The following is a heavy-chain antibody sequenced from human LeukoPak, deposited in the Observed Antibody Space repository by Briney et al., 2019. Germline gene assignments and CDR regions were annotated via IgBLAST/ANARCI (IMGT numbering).Heavy chain of an antibody. J-gene: IGHJ5*02. CDR3: AREIVGTHKSRFDP. CDR1: GFTFSNFW. D-gene: IGHD1-26*01. V-gene: IGHV3-7*03. Sequence: GGSLRLSCTASGFTFSNFWMGWVRQAPGKGLEWVANINQDGTDKYYVDSVKGRFTISRDNAKNSLYLQMNSLRAEDTAVYYCAREIVGTHKSRFDPWGQGTLVTVSS. CDR2: INQDGTDK.